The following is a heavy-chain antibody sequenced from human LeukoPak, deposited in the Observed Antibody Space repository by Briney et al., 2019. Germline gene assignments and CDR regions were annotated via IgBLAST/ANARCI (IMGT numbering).Heavy chain of an antibody. CDR3: ARDRPSYPFDP. V-gene: IGHV4-61*02. D-gene: IGHD2-2*01. CDR2: IYTSGST. CDR1: GGSISSGSYY. J-gene: IGHJ5*02. Sequence: PSQTLSLTFTVSGGSISSGSYYWSWSRQPAGKGLEWIGRIYTSGSTNYNPSLKSRVTISVDTSKNQFSLKLSSVTAADTAVYYCARDRPSYPFDPWGQGTLVTVSS.